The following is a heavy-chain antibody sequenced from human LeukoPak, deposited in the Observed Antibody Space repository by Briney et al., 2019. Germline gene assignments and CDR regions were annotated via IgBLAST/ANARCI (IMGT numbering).Heavy chain of an antibody. Sequence: SVKVSCKASGGTFSSYAISWVRQAPGQGLEWMGGIIPIFGTANYAQKFQGRVTITADKSTSTAYMELSSLRSEDTAVYYCAREVKDIVVVTALDYYYYYMDVWGKGTTVTVSS. J-gene: IGHJ6*03. V-gene: IGHV1-69*06. CDR3: AREVKDIVVVTALDYYYYYMDV. CDR1: GGTFSSYA. CDR2: IIPIFGTA. D-gene: IGHD2-21*02.